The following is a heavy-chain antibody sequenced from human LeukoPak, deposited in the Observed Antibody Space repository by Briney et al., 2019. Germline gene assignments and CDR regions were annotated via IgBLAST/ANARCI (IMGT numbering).Heavy chain of an antibody. D-gene: IGHD2-2*01. V-gene: IGHV1-69*13. CDR1: GYTFTSYG. CDR2: IIPIFGTA. Sequence: SVKVSCKASGYTFTSYGISWVRQAPGQGLEWMGGIIPIFGTANYAQKFQGRVTITADESTSTAYMELSSLRSEDTAVYYCARPMGDCSSTSCYSWWFDPWGQGTLVTVSS. J-gene: IGHJ5*02. CDR3: ARPMGDCSSTSCYSWWFDP.